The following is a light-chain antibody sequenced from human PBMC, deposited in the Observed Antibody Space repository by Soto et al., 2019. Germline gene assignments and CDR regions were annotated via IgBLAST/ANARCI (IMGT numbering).Light chain of an antibody. V-gene: IGLV1-47*01. J-gene: IGLJ3*02. CDR3: AVWDDSLSAWV. CDR2: RNE. CDR1: SSNIGSNY. Sequence: QSVLTQPPSASGTPGQRVTISCSGSSSNIGSNYVYWYQQLPGTAPKLLIYRNEQRPSGVPDRFSGSKSGTSASLAISGLRSEDEADYYCAVWDDSLSAWVFGGGTKLTVL.